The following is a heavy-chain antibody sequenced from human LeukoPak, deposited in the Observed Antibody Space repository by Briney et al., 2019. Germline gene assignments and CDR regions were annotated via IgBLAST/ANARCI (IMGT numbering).Heavy chain of an antibody. CDR3: AKSLAVAGRLSDY. V-gene: IGHV3-23*01. Sequence: GGSLRLSCAASGFTFNNYAMSWVRQAPGKGLEWVSAISASGGSTYYADSVKGRFTISRDNSKNTLYLQMNSLRAEDTAVYYCAKSLAVAGRLSDYWGQGTLVTVSS. D-gene: IGHD6-19*01. J-gene: IGHJ4*02. CDR1: GFTFNNYA. CDR2: ISASGGST.